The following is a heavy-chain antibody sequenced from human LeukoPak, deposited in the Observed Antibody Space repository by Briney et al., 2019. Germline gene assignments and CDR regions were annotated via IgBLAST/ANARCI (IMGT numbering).Heavy chain of an antibody. J-gene: IGHJ3*01. CDR2: INRGGST. CDR1: GGSFSDYY. V-gene: IGHV4-34*01. Sequence: SETLSLTCAVSGGSFSDYYWTWIRQPPGKGLEWIGEINRGGSTNYSPSLKSRVTISIDTSKIQFSLKVNSVTAADMAVYYCAQWERDAFHVWGQGTMVTVSS. CDR3: AQWERDAFHV. D-gene: IGHD1-26*01.